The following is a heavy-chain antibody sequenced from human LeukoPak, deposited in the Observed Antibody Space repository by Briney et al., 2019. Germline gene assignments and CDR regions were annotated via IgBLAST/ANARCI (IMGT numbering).Heavy chain of an antibody. CDR2: IYYSGST. CDR1: GGSISSSSYY. Sequence: SETLSLTCTVSGGSISSSSYYWGWIRQPPGKGLEWIGSIYYSGSTYYNPSLKSRVTISVDTSKNQFSLKLCSVTAADTAVYYCARGVDATVVTDYWGQGTLVTVSS. J-gene: IGHJ4*02. D-gene: IGHD4-23*01. CDR3: ARGVDATVVTDY. V-gene: IGHV4-39*07.